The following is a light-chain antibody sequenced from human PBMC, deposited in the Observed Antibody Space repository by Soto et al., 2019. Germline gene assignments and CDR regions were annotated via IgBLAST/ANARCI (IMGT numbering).Light chain of an antibody. CDR1: QSVTSSF. CDR3: QQSDRSPYT. CDR2: GAS. J-gene: IGKJ2*01. Sequence: EIVLTQSPGTLSLSAGERATLSCRTSQSVTSSFLAWYQLKPGQAPRLLIYGASSRATGIPDRFSGSGSVTDFTLTISGLEPEDSAVYYCQQSDRSPYTFGQGTKLEIK. V-gene: IGKV3-20*01.